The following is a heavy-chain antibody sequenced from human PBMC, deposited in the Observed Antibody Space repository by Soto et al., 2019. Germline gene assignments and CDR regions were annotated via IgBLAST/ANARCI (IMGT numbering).Heavy chain of an antibody. CDR2: IYWDDDK. V-gene: IGHV2-5*02. CDR1: GFSLSTNEVS. CDR3: AHRDGSRFYFDY. J-gene: IGHJ4*02. D-gene: IGHD5-12*01. Sequence: QITLKESGPPVVQPTQPLPLTCTLSGFSLSTNEVSVGWIRQPPGKALEWLAHIYWDDDKRYSPSLKNRLTITKDTSKNQVVLTMTNMDPGDTATYYCAHRDGSRFYFDYWGQGTLVTVTS.